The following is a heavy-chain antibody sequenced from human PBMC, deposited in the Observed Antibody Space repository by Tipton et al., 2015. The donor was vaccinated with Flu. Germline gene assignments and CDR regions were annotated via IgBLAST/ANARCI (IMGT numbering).Heavy chain of an antibody. V-gene: IGHV3-30-3*01. J-gene: IGHJ4*02. CDR1: GFTFSSYA. CDR2: ISYDGSNK. Sequence: RSLRLSCAASGFTFSSYAMHWVRQAPGKGLEWVAVISYDGSNKYYADSVKGRFTISRDNSKNTLYLQMNSLRAEDTAVYYCASPANWRVWGFDYWGQGTLVTVSS. D-gene: IGHD7-27*01. CDR3: ASPANWRVWGFDY.